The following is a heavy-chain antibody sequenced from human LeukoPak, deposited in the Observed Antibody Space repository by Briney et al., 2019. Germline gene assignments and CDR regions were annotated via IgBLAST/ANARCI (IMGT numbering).Heavy chain of an antibody. D-gene: IGHD3-10*01. CDR2: IYSGGST. V-gene: IGHV3-53*01. J-gene: IGHJ4*02. CDR1: GFTVSSNY. Sequence: GGSLRLSWAASGFTVSSNYMSWVRQAPGKGLEWVSVIYSGGSTYYADSMKGRFTISRDNSKNTLYLQMNSLRAEDTAVYYCARGENSGSGSYDYWGQGTLVTVSS. CDR3: ARGENSGSGSYDY.